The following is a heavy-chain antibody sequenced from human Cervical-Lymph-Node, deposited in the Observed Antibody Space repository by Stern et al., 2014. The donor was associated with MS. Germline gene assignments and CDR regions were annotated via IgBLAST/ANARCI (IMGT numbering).Heavy chain of an antibody. CDR3: ARVGSAYHWYFDL. V-gene: IGHV4-59*01. D-gene: IGHD3-10*01. CDR2: TYHGGST. Sequence: DQLVESGPRLVKPSETLPLTCTVSGDSIRDYYWAWIRQTPGKGLEWIGQTYHGGSTTYNPSLKSRVAISLDPSKTQVSLIVTSVTAADTALYYCARVGSAYHWYFDLWGRGILVTVSS. J-gene: IGHJ2*01. CDR1: GDSIRDYY.